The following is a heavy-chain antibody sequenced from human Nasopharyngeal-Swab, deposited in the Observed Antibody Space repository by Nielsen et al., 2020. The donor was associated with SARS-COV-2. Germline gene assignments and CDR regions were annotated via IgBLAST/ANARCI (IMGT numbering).Heavy chain of an antibody. CDR1: GFTFSNYA. CDR2: ISYDGNYK. Sequence: SGFTFSNYAMHWVRQAPGKELEWMAVISYDGNYKYYEDSVKGRFTISRDNSKNTVFLQMNSLRAEDTAVYYCAKEDLSGYDSTSYYGMDVWGQGTTVTVSS. D-gene: IGHD5-12*01. CDR3: AKEDLSGYDSTSYYGMDV. J-gene: IGHJ6*02. V-gene: IGHV3-30*18.